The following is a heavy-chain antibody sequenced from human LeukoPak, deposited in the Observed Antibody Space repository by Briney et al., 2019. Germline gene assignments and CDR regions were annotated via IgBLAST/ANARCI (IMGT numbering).Heavy chain of an antibody. D-gene: IGHD3-16*01. CDR3: ARSLNFASPMAFDY. CDR2: IIPFLTLT. V-gene: IGHV1-69*02. J-gene: IGHJ4*02. Sequence: SVKVSCKASGDTFSNYPINWVRQAPGQGLEWLGRIIPFLTLTNYAQNFQDRVTITADKSTSTAYMELSSLRSEDTAMYYCARSLNFASPMAFDYWGQGTLVTVSS. CDR1: GDTFSNYP.